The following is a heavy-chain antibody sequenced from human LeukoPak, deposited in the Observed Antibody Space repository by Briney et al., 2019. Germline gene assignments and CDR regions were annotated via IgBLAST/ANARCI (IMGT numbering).Heavy chain of an antibody. CDR2: IYYSGST. J-gene: IGHJ4*02. CDR3: ARRVGYSYGGIDY. Sequence: SETLSLTCTVSGGSISSYYWSWIRQPPGKGLEWIGYIYYSGSTNYNPSLKSRVTISVDTSKNQFSLKLSPVTAADTAVYYCARRVGYSYGGIDYWGQGTLVTVSS. V-gene: IGHV4-59*01. D-gene: IGHD5-18*01. CDR1: GGSISSYY.